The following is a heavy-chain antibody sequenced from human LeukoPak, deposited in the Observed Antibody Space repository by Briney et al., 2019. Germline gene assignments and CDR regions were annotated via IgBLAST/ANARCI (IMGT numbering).Heavy chain of an antibody. V-gene: IGHV3-23*01. Sequence: GGSLRLSCAASGLTGSHNYVSWVRQAPGKGLEWVSTISGNGVDTYYTDSVQGRFTISRDNPKNTLYLQMNSLRVEDTAVYYCAKLYSSGRYYFDYWGQGTLVTVSS. CDR2: ISGNGVDT. J-gene: IGHJ4*02. D-gene: IGHD6-19*01. CDR1: GLTGSHNY. CDR3: AKLYSSGRYYFDY.